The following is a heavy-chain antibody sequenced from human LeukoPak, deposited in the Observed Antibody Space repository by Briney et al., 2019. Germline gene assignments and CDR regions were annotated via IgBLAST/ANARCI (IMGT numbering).Heavy chain of an antibody. J-gene: IGHJ4*02. V-gene: IGHV1-69*04. CDR1: GGTFNTFA. Sequence: SVKVSCKASGGTFNTFAISWVRQAPGHGLEWMGRIIPIVDIGKTAQKFQGRVSITADKSTSTGYLELTNLRSEDTAVYYCATDLNLGEFSLYAPFDYWGQGTLVTVSS. CDR2: IIPIVDIG. CDR3: ATDLNLGEFSLYAPFDY. D-gene: IGHD3-16*02.